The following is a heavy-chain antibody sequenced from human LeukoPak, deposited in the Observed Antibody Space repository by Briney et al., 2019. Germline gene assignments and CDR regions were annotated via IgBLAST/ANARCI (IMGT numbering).Heavy chain of an antibody. CDR3: VRGVVAATLFWFDP. V-gene: IGHV4-59*01. J-gene: IGHJ5*02. Sequence: SETLSLTCVVSGGSMNTYYWSWIRQPPGMGLEWIGYVSYSGNTHYNASLKSRVTISVDTSKNQFSLKLTSLTAADTAVYYCVRGVVAATLFWFDPWGQGTLVTVSS. CDR1: GGSMNTYY. CDR2: VSYSGNT. D-gene: IGHD2-15*01.